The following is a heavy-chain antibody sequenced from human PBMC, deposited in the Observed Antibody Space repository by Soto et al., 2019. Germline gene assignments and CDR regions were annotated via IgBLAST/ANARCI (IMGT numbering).Heavy chain of an antibody. D-gene: IGHD1-26*01. J-gene: IGHJ3*02. Sequence: GGSLRLSCAASGFTFSSYGMHWVGQAPGKGPEWVAVMSHDGSNKYYVDSVKGRFTISRDNSKNTLYLQMNGLRAEDTAVYYCAKDLYPGGTNAFDIWGQGTMVTVSS. V-gene: IGHV3-30*18. CDR1: GFTFSSYG. CDR2: MSHDGSNK. CDR3: AKDLYPGGTNAFDI.